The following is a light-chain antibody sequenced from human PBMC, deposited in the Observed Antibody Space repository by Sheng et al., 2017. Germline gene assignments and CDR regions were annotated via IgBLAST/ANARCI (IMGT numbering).Light chain of an antibody. CDR2: AAS. CDR1: QGIRNS. V-gene: IGKV1-NL1*01. Sequence: DIQMTQSPSSLSASVGDRVTITCRASQGIRNSLAWYQQKPGKAPKVLLYAASRLESGVPSRFSVSASGTDYTLTISSLQPEDFASYFCQQYYDTPYSFGQGTKLEIK. CDR3: QQYYDTPYS. J-gene: IGKJ2*03.